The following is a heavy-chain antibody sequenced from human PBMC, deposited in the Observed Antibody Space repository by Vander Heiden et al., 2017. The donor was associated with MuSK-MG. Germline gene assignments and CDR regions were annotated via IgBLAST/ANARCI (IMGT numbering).Heavy chain of an antibody. CDR1: GFSINRHW. J-gene: IGHJ4*02. CDR3: AVHGDCTGNICLWGYFES. CDR2: TWPDESEK. D-gene: IGHD2-8*02. Sequence: EVQLVESGGGLVQPGGSLRLTCVASGFSINRHWLCWVRQAPGTGPELVAGTWPDESEKYDVDSVKGRFTIARDNAKNSVYLQMNSLRAEDTAVYYCAVHGDCTGNICLWGYFESWGQGTLVTVSS. V-gene: IGHV3-7*03.